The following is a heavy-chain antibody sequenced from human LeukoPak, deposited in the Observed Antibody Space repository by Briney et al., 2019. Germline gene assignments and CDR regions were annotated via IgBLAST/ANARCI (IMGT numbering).Heavy chain of an antibody. CDR3: ARAKDYYDSSGYYWGYYYYYYMDV. D-gene: IGHD3-22*01. CDR2: INHRGST. Sequence: SETLSLTCAVYGGSFSGYYWSWIRQPPGKGREWIGEINHRGSTNYNPSLKSRVTISVDTSKNQFSLKLSSVTAADTAVYYCARAKDYYDSSGYYWGYYYYYYMDVWGKGTTVTVSS. J-gene: IGHJ6*03. CDR1: GGSFSGYY. V-gene: IGHV4-34*01.